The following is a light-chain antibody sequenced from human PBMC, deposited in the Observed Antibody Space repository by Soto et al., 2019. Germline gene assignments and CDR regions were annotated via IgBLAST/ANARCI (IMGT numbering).Light chain of an antibody. CDR2: RNN. CDR3: AEWDDSHWV. J-gene: IGLJ3*02. CDR1: SSNIGSNY. V-gene: IGLV1-47*01. Sequence: QSVLTQPPSASGTPGQRVTISCSGSSSNIGSNYVYWYQQLPGTAPKLLIYRNNQRPSGVPDRFSGSKSGTSASLAISGLRSEDEADYYCAEWDDSHWVFGGGTKLTVL.